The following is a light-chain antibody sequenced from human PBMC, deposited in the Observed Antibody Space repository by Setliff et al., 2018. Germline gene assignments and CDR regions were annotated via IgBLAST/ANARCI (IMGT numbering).Light chain of an antibody. V-gene: IGKV3-20*01. CDR1: QSISTTY. CDR3: QQYASSPPN. J-gene: IGKJ4*01. CDR2: GAS. Sequence: EIVLTQSPATLSLSAGEAATLSCRASQSISTTYLGWYQQKPGQAPRLLIYGASSRATGIPDRFSGSGSGTDFTLAISRLEAEDFAVYYCQQYASSPPNFGGGTKVDIK.